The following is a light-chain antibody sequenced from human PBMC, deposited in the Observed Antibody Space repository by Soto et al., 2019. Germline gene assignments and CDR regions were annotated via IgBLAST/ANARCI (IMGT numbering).Light chain of an antibody. V-gene: IGKV3-20*01. Sequence: EIVLTQSPGILSLSPGERATLSCRASQSVSSYLAWYQQKPGQPPRLLIYAASNRATGTPDRFSASGSGTDFTLTISRLEPEDFAVYYCQQYGSSPPITFGQGTRLEI. CDR1: QSVSSY. CDR2: AAS. CDR3: QQYGSSPPIT. J-gene: IGKJ5*01.